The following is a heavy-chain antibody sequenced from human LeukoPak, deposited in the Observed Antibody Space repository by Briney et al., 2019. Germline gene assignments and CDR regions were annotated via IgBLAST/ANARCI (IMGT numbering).Heavy chain of an antibody. J-gene: IGHJ4*02. V-gene: IGHV4-34*01. D-gene: IGHD3-3*01. Sequence: SETLSLTCAVYGGSFSGYYWSWIRQPPGKGLEWIREINHSGSTNYNPSLKSRVTISVDTSKNQFSLKLSSVTAADTAVYYCARVGNYDFWSGYTPPSFDYWGQGTLVTVSS. CDR2: INHSGST. CDR3: ARVGNYDFWSGYTPPSFDY. CDR1: GGSFSGYY.